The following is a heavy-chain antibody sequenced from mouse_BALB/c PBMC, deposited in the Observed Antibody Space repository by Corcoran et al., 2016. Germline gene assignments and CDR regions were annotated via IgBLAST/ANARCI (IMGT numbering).Heavy chain of an antibody. Sequence: EVQLQQSGPELVKPGASVKISCKTSGYTFTEYTMHWVKQSHGKSLEWIGGINPNNGCTSYNQKFKGKSTLTVDKSSITASMALRSLTSEDSAVYYCARTYYGSTWFAYWGQGIQVTVSA. D-gene: IGHD1-1*01. CDR1: GYTFTEYT. J-gene: IGHJ3*01. CDR3: ARTYYGSTWFAY. V-gene: IGHV1-18*01. CDR2: INPNNGCT.